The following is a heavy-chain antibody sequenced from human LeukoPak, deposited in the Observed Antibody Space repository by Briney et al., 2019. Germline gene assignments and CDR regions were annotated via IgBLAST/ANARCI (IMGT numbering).Heavy chain of an antibody. CDR1: GFTFSDYY. D-gene: IGHD3-22*01. CDR3: ATGERYYYDSSGPKYFDY. V-gene: IGHV3-11*01. Sequence: GGSLRLSWAASGFTFSDYYMSWIRQAPGKGLELLSYIGISGSTIYYADSVKGRFTISRDNAKNSVYLQMNSLRAEDTAVYYCATGERYYYDSSGPKYFDYWGQGTLVTVSS. CDR2: IGISGSTI. J-gene: IGHJ4*02.